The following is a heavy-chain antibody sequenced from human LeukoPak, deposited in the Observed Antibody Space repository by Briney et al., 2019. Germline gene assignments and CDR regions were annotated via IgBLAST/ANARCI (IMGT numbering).Heavy chain of an antibody. CDR1: GFTVSNYA. D-gene: IGHD3-22*01. Sequence: GGSLRLSCAASGFTVSNYAMSWVRQAPGKGLEWVSGITGSGGGTYYADSVKGRCTISRDNSKKTLYLQMNSLRAKDTAVYYCAKDGSGYYPNYFDYWGQGTLVTVSS. CDR3: AKDGSGYYPNYFDY. J-gene: IGHJ4*02. V-gene: IGHV3-23*01. CDR2: ITGSGGGT.